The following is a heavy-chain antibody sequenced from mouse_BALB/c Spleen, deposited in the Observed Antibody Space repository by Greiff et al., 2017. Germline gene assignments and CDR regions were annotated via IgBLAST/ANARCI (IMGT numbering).Heavy chain of an antibody. CDR1: GYSITSGYY. CDR3: ARWGYDEGGAMDY. Sequence: ESGPGLVKPSQSLSLTCSVTGYSITSGYYWNWIRQFPGNKLEWMGYISYDGSNNYNPSLKNRISITRDTSKNQFFLKLNSVTTEDTATYYCARWGYDEGGAMDYWGQGTSVTVSS. V-gene: IGHV3-6*02. D-gene: IGHD2-2*01. J-gene: IGHJ4*01. CDR2: ISYDGSN.